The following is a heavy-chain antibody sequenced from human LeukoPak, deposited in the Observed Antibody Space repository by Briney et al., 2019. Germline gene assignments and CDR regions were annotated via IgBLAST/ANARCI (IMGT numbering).Heavy chain of an antibody. CDR1: GFTFSSYE. V-gene: IGHV3-49*04. D-gene: IGHD3-22*01. Sequence: GGSLRLSCAASGFTFSSYEMNWVRQAPGKGLEWVGFIRSKAYGGTTEYAASVKGRFTISRDDSKSIAYLQMNSLKTEDTAVYYCTSANYSGYPNRDYWGQGTLVTVSS. CDR2: IRSKAYGGTT. J-gene: IGHJ4*02. CDR3: TSANYSGYPNRDY.